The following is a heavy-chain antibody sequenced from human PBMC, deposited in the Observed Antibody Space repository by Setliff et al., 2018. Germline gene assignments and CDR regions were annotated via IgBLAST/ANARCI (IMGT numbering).Heavy chain of an antibody. CDR1: GASVSKTDL. V-gene: IGHV4-4*02. J-gene: IGHJ5*01. CDR3: ARVIPSAPRFDP. Sequence: SETLSLTCAVSGASVSKTDLWSWVRLPPGKGLEWIGEIFHGGTTKSNPSLKSRVTISIDKSKNQFSLSLTSVTAADTAVYFCARVIPSAPRFDPWGRGILVTVSS. D-gene: IGHD2-2*02. CDR2: IFHGGTT.